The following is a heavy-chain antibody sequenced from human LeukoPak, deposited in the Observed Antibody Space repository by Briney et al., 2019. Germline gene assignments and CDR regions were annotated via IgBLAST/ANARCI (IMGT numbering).Heavy chain of an antibody. CDR1: GGSISSYY. D-gene: IGHD2-2*01. CDR2: IYYSGST. CDR3: ARGPSQSSYFDY. Sequence: SETLSLTCTVSGGSISSYYWSWIRQPPGKGLEWIGYIYYSGSTNYNPSLKSRVTISVDTSKNQFSLKLSSATAADTAVYYCARGPSQSSYFDYWGQGTLVTVSS. J-gene: IGHJ4*02. V-gene: IGHV4-59*01.